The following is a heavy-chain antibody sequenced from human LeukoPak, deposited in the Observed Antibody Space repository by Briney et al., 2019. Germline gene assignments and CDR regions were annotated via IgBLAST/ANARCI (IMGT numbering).Heavy chain of an antibody. Sequence: GASVRVSCKASGYTFTTYGISWVRQAPGQGLEWMGWISAHNGDTKFAEKFQGRVTMTTDTSTSTAYMELRSLRSDDTAVYYCARDGMVRGVIWGASLDDWGQGTLVTVSS. CDR3: ARDGMVRGVIWGASLDD. V-gene: IGHV1-18*01. J-gene: IGHJ4*02. CDR2: ISAHNGDT. CDR1: GYTFTTYG. D-gene: IGHD3-10*01.